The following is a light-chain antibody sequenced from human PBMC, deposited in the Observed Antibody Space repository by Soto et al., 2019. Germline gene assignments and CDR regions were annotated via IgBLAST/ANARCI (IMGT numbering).Light chain of an antibody. J-gene: IGKJ1*01. Sequence: EIVLTRSPGTLSLSPGERATLSCRASQSVSSNYLAWYQQKPGQAPRLLISGASFRATGIPDRFSGSGSGTGFTLTISRLEPEDFAVYYCQQYGSSPRTFGQGTKVEIK. CDR1: QSVSSNY. V-gene: IGKV3-20*01. CDR3: QQYGSSPRT. CDR2: GAS.